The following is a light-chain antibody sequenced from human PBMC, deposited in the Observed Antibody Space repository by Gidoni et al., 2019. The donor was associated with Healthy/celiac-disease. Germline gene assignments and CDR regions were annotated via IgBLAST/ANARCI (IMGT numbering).Light chain of an antibody. J-gene: IGKJ1*01. CDR1: QSVSSN. V-gene: IGKV3-15*01. CDR3: QQYNNWPQT. CDR2: GAS. Sequence: IVMTHSPATLSVSPGERATLSCRASQSVSSNLAWYQQKPGQATRLLIYGASTRATGITARFSGSGSGTEFTLTISSLQSEDFAVYYCQQYNNWPQTFGQGTKVEIK.